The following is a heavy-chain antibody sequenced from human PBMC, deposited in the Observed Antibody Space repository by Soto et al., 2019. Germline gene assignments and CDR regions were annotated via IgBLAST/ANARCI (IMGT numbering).Heavy chain of an antibody. CDR2: FGRSGSET. CDR1: RFTFASYA. Sequence: LRLSCAASRFTFASYAMSFVRQPPRKGLVWVLGFGRSGSETYYAESVKGRFTMSTNNSNTTLYLEMNSLKAEATAVYYCANQRWYSASASVVPFHYWGQGTLVTVSS. V-gene: IGHV3-23*01. CDR3: ANQRWYSASASVVPFHY. D-gene: IGHD6-13*01. J-gene: IGHJ4*02.